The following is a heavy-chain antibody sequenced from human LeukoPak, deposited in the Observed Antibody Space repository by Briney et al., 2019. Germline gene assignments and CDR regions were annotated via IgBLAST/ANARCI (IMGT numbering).Heavy chain of an antibody. CDR2: IYYSGST. Sequence: PSGTLSLTCAVSGGSISSSNWWSWVRQPPGKGLEWIGEIYYSGSTNYNPSLKSRVTMSVDKSKNQFSLRLTSVTAADTAVYYCARVRGFRGYSDGGEFIDFWGQGTLVIVSS. D-gene: IGHD5-18*01. V-gene: IGHV4-4*02. CDR3: ARVRGFRGYSDGGEFIDF. CDR1: GGSISSSNW. J-gene: IGHJ4*02.